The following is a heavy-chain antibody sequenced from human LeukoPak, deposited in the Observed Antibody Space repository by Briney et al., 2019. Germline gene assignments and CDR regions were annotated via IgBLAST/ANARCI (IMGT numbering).Heavy chain of an antibody. V-gene: IGHV1-46*01. CDR3: ARALRGIPDY. D-gene: IGHD6-13*01. CDR2: INPSGGST. CDR1: GYTFTGYY. J-gene: IGHJ4*02. Sequence: GASVKVSCKASGYTFTGYYIHWVRQAPGQGLEWMGWINPSGGSTSYAQKFQGRVTMTRDTSTSTVYMELSSLRSEDTAVYYCARALRGIPDYWGQGTLVTVSS.